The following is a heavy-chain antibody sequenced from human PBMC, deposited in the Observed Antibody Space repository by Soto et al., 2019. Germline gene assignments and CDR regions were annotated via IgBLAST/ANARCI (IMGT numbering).Heavy chain of an antibody. J-gene: IGHJ4*02. V-gene: IGHV1-69*08. CDR1: GDTYSSYT. CDR2: IIPILGIA. D-gene: IGHD3-10*01. Sequence: QVQLVQSGAEVKKPGSSVKVSSKASGDTYSSYTISWVRQAPGHGLEWMGRIIPILGIANYAQKFQGRVTITADKSPSTAYMELSSLRSEDTAVYYCARDSPEYYYGSGSGLDYWGQGTLVTVSS. CDR3: ARDSPEYYYGSGSGLDY.